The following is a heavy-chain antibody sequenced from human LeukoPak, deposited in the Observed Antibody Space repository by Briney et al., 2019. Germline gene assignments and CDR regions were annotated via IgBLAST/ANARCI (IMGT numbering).Heavy chain of an antibody. D-gene: IGHD3-22*01. CDR3: VDPDR. CDR2: MNPKSGNS. CDR1: GYTFSSFD. J-gene: IGHJ1*01. Sequence: GASVKVSCKASGYTFSSFDINWVRQAPGQGLEWTGWMNPKSGNSGYAQKFQGRVTMTRNTSIATAYMEVSNLRFDDTAVYYCVDPDRWGQGTLVTVSS. V-gene: IGHV1-8*01.